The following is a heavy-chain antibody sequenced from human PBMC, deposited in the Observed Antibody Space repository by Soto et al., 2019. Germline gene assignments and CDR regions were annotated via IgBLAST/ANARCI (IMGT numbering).Heavy chain of an antibody. Sequence: SETLSLTCTASGASISGFYWSWIRKSAGKGLEWIGRIYATGSTYYNPSLKSRVTISIDTSKNQISLKLTSVTAADTAVYYCARVDNIVAVKWFDPWGQGTLVTVSS. V-gene: IGHV4-4*07. CDR3: ARVDNIVAVKWFDP. D-gene: IGHD6-13*01. CDR1: GASISGFY. CDR2: IYATGST. J-gene: IGHJ5*02.